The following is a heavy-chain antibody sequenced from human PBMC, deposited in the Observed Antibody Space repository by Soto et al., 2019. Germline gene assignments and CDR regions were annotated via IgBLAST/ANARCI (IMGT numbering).Heavy chain of an antibody. CDR3: AREDRIAVAGDNWFDP. J-gene: IGHJ5*02. D-gene: IGHD6-19*01. V-gene: IGHV1-18*01. CDR1: GYTFTSYG. CDR2: ISAYNGNT. Sequence: GASVKVSCKASGYTFTSYGISWVRQAPGQGLEWMGWISAYNGNTNYAQKLQGRVTMTTDTSTSTAYMELRSLRSDDAAVYYCAREDRIAVAGDNWFDPWGQGTLVTVSS.